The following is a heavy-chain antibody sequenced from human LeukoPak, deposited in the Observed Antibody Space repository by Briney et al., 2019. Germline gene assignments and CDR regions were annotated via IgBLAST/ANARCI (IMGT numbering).Heavy chain of an antibody. CDR3: ARLELPSYYFDY. J-gene: IGHJ4*02. D-gene: IGHD2-15*01. V-gene: IGHV5-51*01. Sequence: DSLTLSCKGSGYSFTSYWIGWVRQMPGKGLEWMGIIYPGDSDTRYSPSFQGQVTISADKSITTVYLQWSSLKASDTALYYCARLELPSYYFDYWGQGTLVTVSS. CDR2: IYPGDSDT. CDR1: GYSFTSYW.